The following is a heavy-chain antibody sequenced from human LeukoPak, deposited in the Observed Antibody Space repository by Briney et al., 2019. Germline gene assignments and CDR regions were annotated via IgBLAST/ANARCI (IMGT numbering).Heavy chain of an antibody. CDR3: ARRPTYYYGSGSRHFDY. D-gene: IGHD3-10*01. CDR1: GYTFTSYA. CDR2: INTNTGNP. J-gene: IGHJ4*02. Sequence: ASVKVSCKASGYTFTSYAMNWVRQAPGQGLEWMGWINTNTGNPTYAQGFTGRFVFSLDTSVSTAYLQISSLKAEDTAVYYCARRPTYYYGSGSRHFDYWGQGTLVTVSS. V-gene: IGHV7-4-1*02.